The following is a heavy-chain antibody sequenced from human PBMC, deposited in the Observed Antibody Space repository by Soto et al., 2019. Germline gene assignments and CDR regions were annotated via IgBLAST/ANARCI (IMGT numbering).Heavy chain of an antibody. CDR1: GFTFSNTW. V-gene: IGHV3-15*01. CDR3: TRPTYYYDSSGEGDAFDI. CDR2: IKSKTDGGTT. D-gene: IGHD3-22*01. Sequence: AGGSLRLSCAASGFTFSNTWISWFRQAPGTGLERVGRIKSKTDGGTTDYAAPVKGRFTISRDDSKNTLYLQMNSLKTEDTAVYYCTRPTYYYDSSGEGDAFDIWGQGTMVTVSS. J-gene: IGHJ3*02.